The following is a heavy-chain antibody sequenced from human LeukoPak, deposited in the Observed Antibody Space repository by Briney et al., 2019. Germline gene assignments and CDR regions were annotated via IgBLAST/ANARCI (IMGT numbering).Heavy chain of an antibody. CDR1: GDSIRIGRYY. Sequence: PSETLSLPCTVSGDSIRIGRYYWSWIRQPAGKGLEWIVHFYTSGSTNYNPSLKSRVTISGDTSKNQFSLKLNSVTAADTAVYYCARGSVGGGNYYNYYMDVWGKGTTVTVSS. D-gene: IGHD5/OR15-5a*01. J-gene: IGHJ6*03. CDR2: FYTSGST. CDR3: ARGSVGGGNYYNYYMDV. V-gene: IGHV4-61*09.